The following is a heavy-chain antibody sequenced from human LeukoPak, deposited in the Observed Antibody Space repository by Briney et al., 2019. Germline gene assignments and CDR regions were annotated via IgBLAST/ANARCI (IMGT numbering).Heavy chain of an antibody. D-gene: IGHD3-3*02. CDR3: ASGALPPFSAFDI. Sequence: SETLSLTCTVSGGSISSNTYYWDWIRQPPGKGLECIGSIYYGGSTYYNPSLKSRVIISVDTSKNQFSLKLSSVTAADTAVYYCASGALPPFSAFDIWGQGTMVTVSS. V-gene: IGHV4-39*07. CDR1: GGSISSNTYY. CDR2: IYYGGST. J-gene: IGHJ3*02.